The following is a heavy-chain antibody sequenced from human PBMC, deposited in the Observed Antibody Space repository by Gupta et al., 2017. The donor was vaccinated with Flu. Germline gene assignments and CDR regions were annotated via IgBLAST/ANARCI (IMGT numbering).Heavy chain of an antibody. J-gene: IGHJ6*02. D-gene: IGHD6-6*01. Sequence: QVQLVESGGGVVQPGRSLRLSCAASGFTFSSYGMHWVRQAPGKGLEWVAVIWYDGSNKYYAESVKGRFTSSRDNSKNTLYLQMNSLRAEDTAVYYCASNPPLQQNSSSAHYYYYGMDVWGQGTTVTVSS. V-gene: IGHV3-33*01. CDR3: ASNPPLQQNSSSAHYYYYGMDV. CDR2: IWYDGSNK. CDR1: GFTFSSYG.